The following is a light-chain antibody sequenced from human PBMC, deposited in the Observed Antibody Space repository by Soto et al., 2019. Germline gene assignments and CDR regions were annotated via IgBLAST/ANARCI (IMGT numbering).Light chain of an antibody. CDR2: DNT. J-gene: IGLJ2*01. CDR3: GTSDSRLSAGV. V-gene: IGLV1-51*01. CDR1: SSNIGNNG. Sequence: QSVLTQPPSVSAAPGQKVTISCSGSSSNIGNNGVSWYQQLPGTAPKLLIYDNTERPSGIPARFSGSRSGTSASLGITGLQTGDEADYYCGTSDSRLSAGVFGGGTKLTVL.